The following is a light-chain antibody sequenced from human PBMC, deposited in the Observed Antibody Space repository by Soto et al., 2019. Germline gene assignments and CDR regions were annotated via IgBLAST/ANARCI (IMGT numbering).Light chain of an antibody. Sequence: QSALTQPASVSGSPGQSNTISCTGTSSDIGYYNYVSWFQQHPGKAPKLIISQVTNRPSGISTRFSGSKSGNTASLTISGLQAEDEAYYYCSSYTSSTTWVFGGGTKVTVL. CDR3: SSYTSSTTWV. CDR1: SSDIGYYNY. CDR2: QVT. J-gene: IGLJ3*02. V-gene: IGLV2-14*01.